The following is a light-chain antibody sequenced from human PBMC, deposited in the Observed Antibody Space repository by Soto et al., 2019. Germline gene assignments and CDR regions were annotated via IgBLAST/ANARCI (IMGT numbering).Light chain of an antibody. CDR1: QSIGSY. Sequence: EIVLTQSPATLSFSPGERATLSCRASQSIGSYLGWYQQKPGQAPRLLISDSSNRATGIPARFSGSGSGTDFTLPISSLEPEDFAVYYCQQRRTWPRTFGQGTPLEIK. CDR3: QQRRTWPRT. CDR2: DSS. J-gene: IGKJ5*01. V-gene: IGKV3-11*01.